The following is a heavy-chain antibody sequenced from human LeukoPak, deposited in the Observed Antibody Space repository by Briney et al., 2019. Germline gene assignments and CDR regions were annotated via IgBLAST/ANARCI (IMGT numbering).Heavy chain of an antibody. CDR1: GGSISSYY. V-gene: IGHV4-59*08. D-gene: IGHD3-22*01. CDR2: IYYSGST. Sequence: KPSETLSLTCTVSGGSISSYYWSWIRQPPGKGLEWIGYIYYSGSTNYNPSLKSRVTISVDTSKNQFSLKLSSVTAADTAVYYCATLSRDSSGYSGIPHYYYGMDVWGQGTTVTVSS. CDR3: ATLSRDSSGYSGIPHYYYGMDV. J-gene: IGHJ6*02.